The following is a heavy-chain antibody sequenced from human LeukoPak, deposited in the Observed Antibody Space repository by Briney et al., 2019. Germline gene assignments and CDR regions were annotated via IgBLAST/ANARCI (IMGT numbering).Heavy chain of an antibody. CDR1: GYSFINYW. CDR2: IYPTDSDT. CDR3: ARLDSGYPWGYFDS. D-gene: IGHD3-22*01. V-gene: IGHV5-51*01. Sequence: GESLKISCKGSGYSFINYWIGWGRQMPGKGLEWMGIIYPTDSDTRYSPSFQGQVTISADKSITTAYLQWSSLKASDTAMYYCARLDSGYPWGYFDSWAQRTLVTVSS. J-gene: IGHJ4*02.